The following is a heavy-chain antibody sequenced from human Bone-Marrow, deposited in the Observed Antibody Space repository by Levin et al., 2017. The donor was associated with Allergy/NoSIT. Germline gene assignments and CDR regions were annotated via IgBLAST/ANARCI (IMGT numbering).Heavy chain of an antibody. J-gene: IGHJ4*02. V-gene: IGHV3-74*01. CDR3: VRSSESWDFDH. Sequence: PGGSLRLSCAGSRFTFSTYFMLWVRQVPGKGLVWVSRISPDGIITTYADSVKGRFTISRDNARNTVYLQMNSLRVEDTAVYFCVRSSESWDFDHWGQGTLVTVSS. D-gene: IGHD1-26*01. CDR2: ISPDGIIT. CDR1: RFTFSTYF.